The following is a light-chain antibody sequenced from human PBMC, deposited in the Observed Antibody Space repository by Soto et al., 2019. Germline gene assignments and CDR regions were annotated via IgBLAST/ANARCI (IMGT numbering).Light chain of an antibody. CDR2: WAS. CDR1: QSVFSRFRNKNY. CDR3: QQYNNWPPIT. J-gene: IGKJ4*01. V-gene: IGKV4-1*01. Sequence: DIVMTQSPDSLTLSLGERATINCKSSQSVFSRFRNKNYLGWFQQKPGQTPRLLIYWASTRESGVSDRFSGSGSGTDFTLTIDSLQAEDVAVYYCQQYNNWPPITFGGGTKVEIK.